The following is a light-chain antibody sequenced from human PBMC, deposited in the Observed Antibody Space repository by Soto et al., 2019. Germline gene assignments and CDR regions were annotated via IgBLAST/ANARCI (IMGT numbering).Light chain of an antibody. Sequence: QSALTQPASVSGSPGQSITISCTGTSSDIGSYNYVSWYQQHPGQAPNLMIYDVTNRPSGVSNRFSGSKSGNTASLTISGLQAEDEADYYCSSPRSSSFYVFGTGTKVTVL. V-gene: IGLV2-14*03. CDR3: SSPRSSSFYV. J-gene: IGLJ1*01. CDR2: DVT. CDR1: SSDIGSYNY.